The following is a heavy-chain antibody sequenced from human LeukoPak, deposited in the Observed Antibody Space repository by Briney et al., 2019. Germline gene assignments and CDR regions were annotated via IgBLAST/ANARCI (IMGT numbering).Heavy chain of an antibody. D-gene: IGHD2-15*01. CDR1: GYSISNGYY. CDR2: IYHSGST. Sequence: PSETLSLTCTVSGYSISNGYYWGWIRQPPGKGLEWIGSIYHSGSTYYNPSLKSRVTISVDTSKNQFSLKLSSVTAADTAVYYCARVGYCSGGSCYVNFDYWGQGTLVTVSS. CDR3: ARVGYCSGGSCYVNFDY. J-gene: IGHJ4*02. V-gene: IGHV4-38-2*02.